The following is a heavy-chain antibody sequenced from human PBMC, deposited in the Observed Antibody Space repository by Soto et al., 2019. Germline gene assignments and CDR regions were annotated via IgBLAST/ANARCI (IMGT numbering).Heavy chain of an antibody. Sequence: EVQLVESGGGLVQPGGSLRLSCAASGLTFSSYWMHWVRQAPGKGLVWVSRISTDGSVTTYADSVKGRFTISRDNAKNTLYLQMNSLRTEDTAVYYCARAPYSSGWWGFDYWGRGTLVTVCS. D-gene: IGHD6-19*01. CDR2: ISTDGSVT. CDR1: GLTFSSYW. J-gene: IGHJ4*02. V-gene: IGHV3-74*01. CDR3: ARAPYSSGWWGFDY.